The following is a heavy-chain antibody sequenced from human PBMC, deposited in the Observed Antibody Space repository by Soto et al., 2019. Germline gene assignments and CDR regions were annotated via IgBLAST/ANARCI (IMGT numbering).Heavy chain of an antibody. CDR3: VKDIFYDFWSGYGRDWYFDL. V-gene: IGHV3-64D*06. Sequence: LRLSCSASGFTFSSYAMHWVRQAPGQGLEYVSAISSNGGSTYYADSVKGRFTISRDNSKNTLYLQMSSLRAEDTAVYYCVKDIFYDFWSGYGRDWYFDLWGRGTLVTVSS. CDR1: GFTFSSYA. D-gene: IGHD3-3*01. CDR2: ISSNGGST. J-gene: IGHJ2*01.